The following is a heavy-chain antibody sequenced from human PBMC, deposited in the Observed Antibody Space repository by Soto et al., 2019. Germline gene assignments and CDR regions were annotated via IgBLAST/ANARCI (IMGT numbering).Heavy chain of an antibody. CDR3: ARDPPGMAEHAFDI. D-gene: IGHD3-10*01. V-gene: IGHV3-30-3*01. CDR2: ISYDGNNK. Sequence: QVQLVESGGGVVQPGRSLRLSCAASGFTFSSYAMHWVRQAPGKGLEWVAVISYDGNNKYYADSVKGRFTISRDNSKNTLYLQMNSLRAEDTAVYYCARDPPGMAEHAFDIWGQGTMVTVSS. J-gene: IGHJ3*02. CDR1: GFTFSSYA.